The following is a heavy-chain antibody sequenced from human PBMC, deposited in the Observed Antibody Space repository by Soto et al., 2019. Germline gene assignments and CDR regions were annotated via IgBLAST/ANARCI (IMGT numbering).Heavy chain of an antibody. V-gene: IGHV1-69*13. CDR1: GGTFSSYA. D-gene: IGHD4-17*01. Sequence: SVKVSCKASGGTFSSYAISWVRQAPGQGLEWMGGIIPIFGTANYAQRFQGRVTITADESTSTAYMELSSLRSEDTAVYYCARGMTTVTGDWFDPWGQGTLVTVSS. CDR2: IIPIFGTA. J-gene: IGHJ5*02. CDR3: ARGMTTVTGDWFDP.